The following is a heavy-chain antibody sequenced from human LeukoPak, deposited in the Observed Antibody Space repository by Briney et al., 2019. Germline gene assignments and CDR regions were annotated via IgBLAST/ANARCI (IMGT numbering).Heavy chain of an antibody. CDR1: GGSFSGYY. CDR3: ARGRSYFDY. V-gene: IGHV4-34*01. Sequence: PSETLSLTCAVYGGSFSGYYWSWIRQPPGKGLEWIGEINHSGSTNYNPSLKSRVTISVDTSKNQFSLKLSSVTAADTAVYYCARGRSYFDYGGQGTLVTVSS. J-gene: IGHJ4*02. CDR2: INHSGST.